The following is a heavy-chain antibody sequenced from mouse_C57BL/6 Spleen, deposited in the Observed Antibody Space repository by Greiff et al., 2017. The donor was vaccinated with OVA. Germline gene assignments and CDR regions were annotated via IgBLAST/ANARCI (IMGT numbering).Heavy chain of an antibody. D-gene: IGHD1-1*01. V-gene: IGHV5-17*01. Sequence: DVMLVESGGGLVKPGGSLKLSCAASGFTFSDYGMHWVRQAPEKGLEWVAYISSGSSTIYYADTVKGRFTISRDNAKNTLFLQMTSLRSEDTAMYYCARLATVVAYYAMDYWGQGTSVTVSS. CDR2: ISSGSSTI. CDR1: GFTFSDYG. CDR3: ARLATVVAYYAMDY. J-gene: IGHJ4*01.